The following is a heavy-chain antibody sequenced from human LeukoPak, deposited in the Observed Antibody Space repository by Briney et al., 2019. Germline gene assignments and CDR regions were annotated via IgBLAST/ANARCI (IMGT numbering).Heavy chain of an antibody. CDR3: ARANEVGAFDI. V-gene: IGHV3-48*03. D-gene: IGHD4/OR15-4a*01. CDR2: ISSSGSTI. CDR1: GSTFSSYE. J-gene: IGHJ3*02. Sequence: GGSLRLSCAASGSTFSSYEMNWVRQAPGKGLEWVSYISSSGSTIYYADSVKGRFTISRDNAKNSLYLQMNSLRAEDTAVYYCARANEVGAFDIWGQGTMVTVSS.